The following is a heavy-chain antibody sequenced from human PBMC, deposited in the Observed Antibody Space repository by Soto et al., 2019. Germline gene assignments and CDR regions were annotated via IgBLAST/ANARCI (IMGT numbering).Heavy chain of an antibody. CDR2: IRSKAYGETT. V-gene: IGHV3-49*03. CDR3: TKYTYTSRYSYFGMDV. CDR1: GFTFGDYA. J-gene: IGHJ6*02. D-gene: IGHD2-15*01. Sequence: GGSLRLSCTGPGFTFGDYAMSWSRQAPGKGLEWVGVIRSKAYGETTDYAASVKGRFTIFRDDSKSIAYLQMSSLQTEDTGVYYCTKYTYTSRYSYFGMDVWGQGTTVTVSS.